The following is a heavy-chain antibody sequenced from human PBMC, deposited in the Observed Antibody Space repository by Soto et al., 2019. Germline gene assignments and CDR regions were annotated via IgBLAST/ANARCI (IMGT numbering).Heavy chain of an antibody. J-gene: IGHJ5*02. Sequence: QVQLQESGPGLVKPSETLSLTCTVSGVSVSSGSYYWSWIRQPPGKGLEWIGYIYYSGSTNYNPSPRRRATTPVNTSKNQYSLKLNAVTAADTAVYYCARGDDYKSSCFDPGGQGTLVTVSS. CDR3: ARGDDYKSSCFDP. V-gene: IGHV4-61*01. D-gene: IGHD4-4*01. CDR2: IYYSGST. CDR1: GVSVSSGSYY.